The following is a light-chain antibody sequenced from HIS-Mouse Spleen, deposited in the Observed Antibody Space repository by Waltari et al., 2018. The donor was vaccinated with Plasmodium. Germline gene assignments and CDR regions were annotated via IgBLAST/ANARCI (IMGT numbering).Light chain of an antibody. CDR2: QDS. CDR1: KLGYKY. V-gene: IGLV3-1*01. Sequence: SYELTQPPSVSVSPGQTASITCSGDKLGYKYACWYQQKPGQSPVRVIYQDSKRPSGIPGRFSGSNAGNTATLTISGTQAMDEADYYCQAWDSSTVVFGGGTKLTVL. CDR3: QAWDSSTVV. J-gene: IGLJ2*01.